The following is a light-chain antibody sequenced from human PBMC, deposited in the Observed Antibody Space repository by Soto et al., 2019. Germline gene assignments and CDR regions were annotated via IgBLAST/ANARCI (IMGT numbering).Light chain of an antibody. J-gene: IGLJ2*01. CDR1: SSDVGDYNY. CDR3: SSYTGSSTLVV. Sequence: QSALTQPASVCGSLGQSSTISCSGTSSDVGDYNYVSWYQQHPGKAPKLMIYEVSSRPSGVSNRFSGSKSGTTASLTISGLQAEDEGDYYCSSYTGSSTLVVFGGGTKLTVL. V-gene: IGLV2-14*01. CDR2: EVS.